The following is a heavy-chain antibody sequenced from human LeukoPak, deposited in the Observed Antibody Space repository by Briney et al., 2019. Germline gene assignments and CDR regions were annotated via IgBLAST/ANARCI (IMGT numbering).Heavy chain of an antibody. Sequence: ASETLSLTCSVSGGSIISYSYYWGWIRQSPGRGLEWIGRIYHSGSAYYNPSLKSRVTISVDTSKNQFSLKLTSVTAADTAVYYCARNWGQDYCDYWGQGTLVTVSS. V-gene: IGHV4-39*07. CDR3: ARNWGQDYCDY. D-gene: IGHD3-16*01. J-gene: IGHJ4*02. CDR1: GGSIISYSYY. CDR2: IYHSGSA.